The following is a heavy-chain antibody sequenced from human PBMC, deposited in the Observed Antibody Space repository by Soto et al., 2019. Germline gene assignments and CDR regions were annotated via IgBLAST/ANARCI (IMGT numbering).Heavy chain of an antibody. Sequence: PGGSLRLSCSAPGFTFSSYSMNWVRQAPGKGLEWVSSISSSSSYIYYADSVKGRFTISRDNAKNSLYLQMNSLRAEDTAVYYCARAYSTTGTTDNWFDPWGQGTLVTVSS. V-gene: IGHV3-21*01. CDR3: ARAYSTTGTTDNWFDP. D-gene: IGHD1-1*01. J-gene: IGHJ5*02. CDR1: GFTFSSYS. CDR2: ISSSSSYI.